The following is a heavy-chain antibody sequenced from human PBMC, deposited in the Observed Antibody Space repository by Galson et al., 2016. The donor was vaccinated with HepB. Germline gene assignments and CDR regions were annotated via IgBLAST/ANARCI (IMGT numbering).Heavy chain of an antibody. Sequence: SLRLSCAVSGFTFRSYGMQWVRQAPGKGLEWVAVIWNDGSERHYGDSVKGRFTISRDDSKNMVYLQMNSARGEDTAVYYCVRWGMLGITLDHWGQGTLVTVSS. V-gene: IGHV3-33*01. CDR2: IWNDGSER. CDR1: GFTFRSYG. D-gene: IGHD2-8*01. CDR3: VRWGMLGITLDH. J-gene: IGHJ5*02.